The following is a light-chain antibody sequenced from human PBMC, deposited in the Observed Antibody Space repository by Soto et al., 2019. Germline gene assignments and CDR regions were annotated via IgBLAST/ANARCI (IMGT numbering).Light chain of an antibody. V-gene: IGLV2-14*03. CDR1: SSDVGRHNA. CDR2: DVS. J-gene: IGLJ1*01. Sequence: QSVLTQPASVSGSPGQSITISCSGTSSDVGRHNAVSWYQQHPGKVPQLMIYDVSIRPSGISDRLSASKSGNMASLTISGLRAEEEADYYCSSYRVGGSYVFGTGTKVTV. CDR3: SSYRVGGSYV.